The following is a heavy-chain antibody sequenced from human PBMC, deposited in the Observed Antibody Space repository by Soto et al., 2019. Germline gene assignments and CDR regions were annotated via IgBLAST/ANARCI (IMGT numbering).Heavy chain of an antibody. V-gene: IGHV1-18*01. D-gene: IGHD3-10*01. J-gene: IGHJ1*01. CDR1: GYTFTSYG. CDR3: ATVKFGHYYGSGSYYNPAEYFQH. CDR2: ISAYNGST. Sequence: EASVKVSCKASGYTFTSYGISWVRQAPGQGLEWMGWISAYNGSTNYAQKLQGRVTMTTDTSTSTAYMELRSLRSDDTAVYYCATVKFGHYYGSGSYYNPAEYFQHWGQGNLVTVS.